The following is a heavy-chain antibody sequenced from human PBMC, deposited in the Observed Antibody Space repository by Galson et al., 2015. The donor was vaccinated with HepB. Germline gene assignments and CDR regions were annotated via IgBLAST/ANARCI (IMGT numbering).Heavy chain of an antibody. D-gene: IGHD2-2*01. V-gene: IGHV1-2*02. CDR1: GYTFTGYY. CDR3: AREVAYCSTTSCYQDY. CDR2: INPNSGVT. J-gene: IGHJ4*02. Sequence: SVKASCKASGYTFTGYYIHWVRQAPGQGLEWMGWINPNSGVTTYAQKFQGRVTMARDTSISTAYMELSSLRSDDTAVYYCAREVAYCSTTSCYQDYWGQGTLVTVSS.